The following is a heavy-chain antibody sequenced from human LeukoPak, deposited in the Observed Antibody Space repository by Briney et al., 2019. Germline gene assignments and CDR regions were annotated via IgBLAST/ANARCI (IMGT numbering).Heavy chain of an antibody. Sequence: PSETLSLTCAVYGGSFSGYYWSWIRQPPGKGLEWIGEINHSGSTNYNPSLKSRVTISVDTSKNQSSLKLSSVTAADTAVYYCARGEGRITMARGPAGDWFDPWGQGTLVTVSS. J-gene: IGHJ5*02. CDR3: ARGEGRITMARGPAGDWFDP. V-gene: IGHV4-34*01. CDR2: INHSGST. CDR1: GGSFSGYY. D-gene: IGHD3-10*01.